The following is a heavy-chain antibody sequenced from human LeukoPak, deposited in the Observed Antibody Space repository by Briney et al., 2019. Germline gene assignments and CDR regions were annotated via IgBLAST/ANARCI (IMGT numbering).Heavy chain of an antibody. Sequence: ASVKVSCKSSGYNFTSFDINWVRQATGQGLEWMGWINPNSGGTNYAQKFQGRVTMTRDTSISTAYMELSRLRSDDTAVYYCARSGYDFWSGSNNWFDPWGQGTLVTVSS. CDR3: ARSGYDFWSGSNNWFDP. CDR1: GYNFTSFD. J-gene: IGHJ5*02. CDR2: INPNSGGT. D-gene: IGHD3-3*01. V-gene: IGHV1-2*02.